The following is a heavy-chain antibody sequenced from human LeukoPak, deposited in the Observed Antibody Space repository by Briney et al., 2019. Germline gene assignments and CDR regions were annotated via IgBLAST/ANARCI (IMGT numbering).Heavy chain of an antibody. CDR3: ARREYSSSSGVYYFAY. CDR2: IYYSVST. J-gene: IGHJ4*02. Sequence: SETLSLTRTVSGGSISSYFWSWIRQPPGKGLEWVGYIYYSVSTNYNPSLKSRVTISVATSKTQCFLRLRSVTAADTAVFYCARREYSSSSGVYYFAYWGQGTLVTVSS. CDR1: GGSISSYF. D-gene: IGHD6-6*01. V-gene: IGHV4-59*08.